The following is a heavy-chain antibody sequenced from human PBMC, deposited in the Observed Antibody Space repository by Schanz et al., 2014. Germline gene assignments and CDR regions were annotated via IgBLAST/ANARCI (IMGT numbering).Heavy chain of an antibody. CDR2: ISGTTTYT. J-gene: IGHJ4*02. CDR1: GFTISSYS. Sequence: EGQLLESGGGLIQPGGSLRLSCAASGFTISSYSMNWVRQAPGKGLEWVSYISGTTTYTNYADSVKGRFTISRDNAKNSMYLHMKSLRGEDTAVYYCARDNYYGSGSCAYWGQGTLXTVSS. D-gene: IGHD3-10*01. CDR3: ARDNYYGSGSCAY. V-gene: IGHV3-48*04.